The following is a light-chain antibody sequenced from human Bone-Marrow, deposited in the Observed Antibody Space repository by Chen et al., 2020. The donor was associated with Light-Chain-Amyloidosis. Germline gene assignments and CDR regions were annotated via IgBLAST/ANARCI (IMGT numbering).Light chain of an antibody. J-gene: IGLJ1*01. CDR3: SSYTITNTLV. CDR2: EVT. Sequence: QSALTQPSSVSGSPGQSITISCTGTSSDVGGDNHVLGYQQHPDKAPKLMIYEVTNWPSWVPDRFSGSKSDNTASLTISGLQTEDEADYFCSSYTITNTLVFGSGTRVTVL. CDR1: SSDVGGDNH. V-gene: IGLV2-14*01.